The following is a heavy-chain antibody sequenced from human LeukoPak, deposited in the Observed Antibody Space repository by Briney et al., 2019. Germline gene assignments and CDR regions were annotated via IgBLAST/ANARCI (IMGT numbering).Heavy chain of an antibody. V-gene: IGHV3-53*01. J-gene: IGHJ6*03. CDR2: IYSDGST. D-gene: IGHD3-10*01. CDR1: GFTVNSNY. CDR3: ARGMMKGAITMIRGARGWFYMDV. Sequence: PGGSLRLSCAASGFTVNSNYMSWVRQAPGKGLEWVSVIYSDGSTYYADSVKGRFTISRDNSKNTLYLQMNSLRAEDTAVYCCARGMMKGAITMIRGARGWFYMDVWGKGTTVTISS.